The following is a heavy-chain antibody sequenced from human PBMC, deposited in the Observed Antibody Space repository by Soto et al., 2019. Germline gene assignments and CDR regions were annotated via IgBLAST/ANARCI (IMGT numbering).Heavy chain of an antibody. V-gene: IGHV3-33*01. D-gene: IGHD3-9*01. CDR3: ARDSSTYYDILTGHNGAFDI. J-gene: IGHJ3*02. CDR2: IWYDGSNK. CDR1: GFTFSSYG. Sequence: GGSLRLSCAASGFTFSSYGMHWVRQAPGKGLEWVAVIWYDGSNKYYADSVKGRFTISRDNSKNTLYLQMNSLRAEDTAVYYCARDSSTYYDILTGHNGAFDIWGQGTMVTVSS.